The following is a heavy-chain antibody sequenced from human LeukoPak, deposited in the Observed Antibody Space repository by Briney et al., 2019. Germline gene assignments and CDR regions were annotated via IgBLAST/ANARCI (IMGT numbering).Heavy chain of an antibody. Sequence: GGSLRLSCATSGFTLTIDAMSWVRQAPGKGLEWVSGLSGSGGDTDYADSVKGRFTISRDNSRNTLYLQMNSLRSEDTAVYYCAKDAMATVTYFDYWGQGSLVTVSS. CDR3: AKDAMATVTYFDY. D-gene: IGHD4-17*01. J-gene: IGHJ4*02. V-gene: IGHV3-23*01. CDR1: GFTLTIDA. CDR2: LSGSGGDT.